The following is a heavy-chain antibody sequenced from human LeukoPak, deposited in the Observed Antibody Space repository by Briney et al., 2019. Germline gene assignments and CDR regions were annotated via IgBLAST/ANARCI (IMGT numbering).Heavy chain of an antibody. CDR2: ISSSSSYI. D-gene: IGHD2-2*01. CDR1: GFTFSSYS. CDR3: ARDVIVVVPAAMRATPPITPAPDY. V-gene: IGHV3-21*01. J-gene: IGHJ4*02. Sequence: PGGSLRLSCAASGFTFSSYSMNWVRQAPGKGLEWVSSISSSSSYIYYADSVKGRFTISRDNAKNSLYLQMNSLGAEDTAVYYCARDVIVVVPAAMRATPPITPAPDYWGQGTLVTVSS.